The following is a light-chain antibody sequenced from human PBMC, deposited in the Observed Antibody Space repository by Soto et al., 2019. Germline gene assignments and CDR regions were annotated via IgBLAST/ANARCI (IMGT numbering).Light chain of an antibody. V-gene: IGLV2-14*03. J-gene: IGLJ3*02. CDR3: SSYTNSITPV. Sequence: QSALTQPASVSGSPGQSITISCTGTSSDVGGYDYVSWYQQHTGKAPKLMIYGVSNRPSGVSNRFSGSKSGNTASLTISGLQAEDEADYYCSSYTNSITPVFGGGTKLTVL. CDR2: GVS. CDR1: SSDVGGYDY.